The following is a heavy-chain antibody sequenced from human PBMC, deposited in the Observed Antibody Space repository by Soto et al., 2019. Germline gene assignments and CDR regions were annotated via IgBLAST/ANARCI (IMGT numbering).Heavy chain of an antibody. CDR2: IDWDDDK. CDR1: GFSLSTSGMC. Sequence: SGPTLVNPTQTLTLTCTFSGFSLSTSGMCVSWIRQPPGKALEWLARIDWDDDKYYSTSLKTRLTISKDTSKNQVVLTMTNMDPVDTATYYCARIITEPHYYYYGMDVWGQGTTVTVSS. D-gene: IGHD3-10*01. V-gene: IGHV2-70*11. J-gene: IGHJ6*02. CDR3: ARIITEPHYYYYGMDV.